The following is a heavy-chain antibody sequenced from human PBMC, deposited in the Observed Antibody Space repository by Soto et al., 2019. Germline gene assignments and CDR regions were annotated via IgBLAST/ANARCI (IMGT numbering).Heavy chain of an antibody. Sequence: GASLKISCKGSGYSFAGYWITWVRQKPGKGLEWMGRIDPSDSQTYYSPSFRGHVTISADKSISTAYLQWSSLKASDTAMYYCAASVVTNSYYYYGMDVWGQGTTVTVSS. CDR2: IDPSDSQT. CDR1: GYSFAGYW. V-gene: IGHV5-10-1*01. J-gene: IGHJ6*02. D-gene: IGHD2-15*01. CDR3: AASVVTNSYYYYGMDV.